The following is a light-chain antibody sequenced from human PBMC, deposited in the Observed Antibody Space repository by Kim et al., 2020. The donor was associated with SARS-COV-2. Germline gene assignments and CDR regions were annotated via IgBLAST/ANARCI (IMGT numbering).Light chain of an antibody. CDR1: QSACGTY. Sequence: SPGESPTLSCRTSQSACGTYVAWSQQNPGQAPRLLFYGASSRATGIPDRFSGGGSGTDYTLTISRLEPEDVAVYFCQQYGGAPWTFGQGTKVDIK. CDR3: QQYGGAPWT. J-gene: IGKJ1*01. CDR2: GAS. V-gene: IGKV3-20*01.